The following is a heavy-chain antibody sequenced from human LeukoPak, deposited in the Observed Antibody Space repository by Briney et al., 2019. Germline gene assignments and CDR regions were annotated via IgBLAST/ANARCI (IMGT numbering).Heavy chain of an antibody. CDR3: ARENGAMGALDY. D-gene: IGHD1-26*01. Sequence: GGSLRLSCAASGFTFDDYAMHWVRQAPGKGLEWVSGISWNSGSIGYADSVKGRFTISRDNSRNTVFLQMNSLRDEDTAVYYCARENGAMGALDYWGQGTLVTVSS. CDR2: ISWNSGSI. J-gene: IGHJ4*02. CDR1: GFTFDDYA. V-gene: IGHV3-9*01.